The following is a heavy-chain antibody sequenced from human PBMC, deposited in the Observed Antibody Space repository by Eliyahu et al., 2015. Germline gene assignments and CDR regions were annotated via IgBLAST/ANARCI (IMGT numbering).Heavy chain of an antibody. Sequence: VQLVXSGGGVVQPGRSLRLSCAASGFTFSSYAMPXVRQAPGKGLEWVAVXSYDGSNKYYADSVKGRFTISRDNSKNTLYLQMNSLRAEDTAVYYCARASSWGQGTLVTVSS. CDR2: XSYDGSNK. CDR1: GFTFSSYA. V-gene: IGHV3-30-3*01. J-gene: IGHJ5*02. D-gene: IGHD5-12*01. CDR3: ARASS.